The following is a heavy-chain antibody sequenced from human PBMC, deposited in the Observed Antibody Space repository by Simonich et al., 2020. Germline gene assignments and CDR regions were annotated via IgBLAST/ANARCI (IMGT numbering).Heavy chain of an antibody. Sequence: EVQLVESGGGLVKPGGSLRLSCAASGFTFSSYSMNWVRQAPGKGLEGVSSISSSSSYIDYADSVKGRFTISRDNAKNSLYLQMNSLRAEDTAVYYCARANERDYWGQGTLVTVSS. D-gene: IGHD1-1*01. CDR3: ARANERDY. J-gene: IGHJ4*02. CDR2: ISSSSSYI. CDR1: GFTFSSYS. V-gene: IGHV3-21*01.